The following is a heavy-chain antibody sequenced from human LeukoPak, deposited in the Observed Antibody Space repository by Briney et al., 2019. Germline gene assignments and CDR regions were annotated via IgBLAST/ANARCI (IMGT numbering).Heavy chain of an antibody. Sequence: SETLSLTCAVYGGSFSGYYWSWIRQPPGKGLEWIGEINHSGSTNYNPSLKSRVTISVDTSKNQFSLKLSSVTAADTAVYYCARVGGIRGGQYSDYWGQGTLVTVSS. CDR1: GGSFSGYY. CDR3: ARVGGIRGGQYSDY. CDR2: INHSGST. J-gene: IGHJ4*02. D-gene: IGHD3-10*01. V-gene: IGHV4-34*01.